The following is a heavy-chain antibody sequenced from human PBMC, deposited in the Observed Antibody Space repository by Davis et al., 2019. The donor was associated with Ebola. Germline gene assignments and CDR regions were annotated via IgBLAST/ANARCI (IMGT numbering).Heavy chain of an antibody. V-gene: IGHV3-66*01. J-gene: IGHJ4*02. Sequence: GESLKISCAASALTVSTNYLSWARQAPGKGLEWGSVIYSGGETFYADSVKGRFIISRDFSKNSLYIQMDSLRVEDTAVYYCARDGPQHSLAPDYWGQGILVTVSS. CDR2: IYSGGET. CDR3: ARDGPQHSLAPDY. D-gene: IGHD1-1*01. CDR1: ALTVSTNY.